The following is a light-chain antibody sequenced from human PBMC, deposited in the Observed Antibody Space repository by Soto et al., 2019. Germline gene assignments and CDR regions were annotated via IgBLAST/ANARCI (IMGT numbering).Light chain of an antibody. J-gene: IGLJ2*01. CDR1: KLGDKY. CDR2: QDR. CDR3: QAWDSSTVV. Sequence: SYELTQPPSVSVSPGQTASITCSGDKLGDKYACWYQQKAGQAPVLVIYQDRNRPSGIPERFSGSNSGNTATLTISGTQAMGEADYYCQAWDSSTVVFGGGTKVTVL. V-gene: IGLV3-1*01.